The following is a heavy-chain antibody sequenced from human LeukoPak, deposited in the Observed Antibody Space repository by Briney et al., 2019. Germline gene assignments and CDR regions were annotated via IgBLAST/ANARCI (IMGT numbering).Heavy chain of an antibody. CDR1: GFTFSSYE. Sequence: PGGSLRLSCAASGFTFSSYEMNWVRQAPGKGLEWVSYISSSGSTIYYADSVKGRFTISRDNAKNSLYLQMNSLRAEDTALYYCAKDSGFLGVVICDYWGQGTLVTVSS. D-gene: IGHD3-3*01. J-gene: IGHJ4*02. CDR3: AKDSGFLGVVICDY. V-gene: IGHV3-48*03. CDR2: ISSSGSTI.